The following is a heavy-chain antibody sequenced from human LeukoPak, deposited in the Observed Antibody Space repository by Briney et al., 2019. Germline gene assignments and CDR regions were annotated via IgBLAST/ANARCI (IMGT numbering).Heavy chain of an antibody. D-gene: IGHD3-22*01. CDR3: AKDPHISSGFYAPPWG. CDR2: ISGSGGST. Sequence: GGSLRLSCAASGFTFSSYAMSWVRQAPGKGLEWVSAISGSGGSTYYADSVKGRFTISRDNSKNTLYLQMNSLRAEDTAVYYCAKDPHISSGFYAPPWGWGQGTLVTVSS. CDR1: GFTFSSYA. V-gene: IGHV3-23*01. J-gene: IGHJ4*02.